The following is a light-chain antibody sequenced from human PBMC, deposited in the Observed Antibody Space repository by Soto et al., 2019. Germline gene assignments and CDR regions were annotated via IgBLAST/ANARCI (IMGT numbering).Light chain of an antibody. CDR2: DVS. J-gene: IGLJ1*01. Sequence: QSALTQPRSVAGATGQSVTIAWTGASSDVGGYNYVSWYQHHPAKAPKLMIYDVSKRPSGVPDRFSGSKSGNTASLTISGLQAEDEADYSCCSYAGSIYVFGTGTKVTVL. V-gene: IGLV2-11*01. CDR3: CSYAGSIYV. CDR1: SSDVGGYNY.